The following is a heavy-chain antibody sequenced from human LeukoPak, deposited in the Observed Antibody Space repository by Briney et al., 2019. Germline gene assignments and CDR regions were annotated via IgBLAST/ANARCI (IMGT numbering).Heavy chain of an antibody. J-gene: IGHJ4*02. CDR1: GYTFTGYY. V-gene: IGHV1-2*02. Sequence: ASVKVSCKASGYTFTGYYMHWARQAPGQGLEWMGWINPNSGGTNYAQKFQGRVTMTRDTSISTAYMELSRLRSDDTAVYYCARGSAMVRGVIIPLFDYWGQGTLVTVSS. CDR2: INPNSGGT. D-gene: IGHD3-10*01. CDR3: ARGSAMVRGVIIPLFDY.